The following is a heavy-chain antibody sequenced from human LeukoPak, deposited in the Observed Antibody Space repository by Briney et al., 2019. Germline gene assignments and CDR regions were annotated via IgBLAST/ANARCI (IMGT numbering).Heavy chain of an antibody. CDR2: IYYSGST. CDR3: ARISNSGYSNVHLIFDY. Sequence: PSETLSLTCTVSGGSISSYYWSWIRQPPGKGLEWIGYIYYSGSTNYNPSLKSRVTISVDTSKNQFSLKLSSVTAADTAVYYCARISNSGYSNVHLIFDYWGQGTLVTVSS. CDR1: GGSISSYY. D-gene: IGHD5-18*01. V-gene: IGHV4-59*08. J-gene: IGHJ4*02.